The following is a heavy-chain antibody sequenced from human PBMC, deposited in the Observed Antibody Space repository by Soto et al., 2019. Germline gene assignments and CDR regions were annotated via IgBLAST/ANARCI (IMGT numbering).Heavy chain of an antibody. D-gene: IGHD2-8*01. J-gene: IGHJ6*02. CDR2: ISYDGSNK. CDR1: GFTFSSYA. Sequence: PGGSLRLSCAASGFTFSSYAMHWVRQAPGKGLEWVAVISYDGSNKYYADSVKGRFTISRDNSKNTLYLQMNSLRAEDTAVYYCAIDRAVSTIDPFYYYYGMDVRGQGTTVTVSS. CDR3: AIDRAVSTIDPFYYYYGMDV. V-gene: IGHV3-30-3*01.